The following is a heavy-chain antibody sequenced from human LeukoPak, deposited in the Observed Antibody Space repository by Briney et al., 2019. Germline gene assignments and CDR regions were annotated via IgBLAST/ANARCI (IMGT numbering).Heavy chain of an antibody. CDR1: GFTFSSYA. J-gene: IGHJ4*02. V-gene: IGHV3-23*01. CDR3: AKHLRPAATAYYFDY. CDR2: ISGSGGST. D-gene: IGHD6-25*01. Sequence: GGSLRLSCAASGFTFSSYAMSWVRQAPGKGLEWVSGISGSGGSTYYADSVKGRFTISRDNSKNTLYLQMNSLRAEDTAVYYCAKHLRPAATAYYFDYWGQGTLVTVSS.